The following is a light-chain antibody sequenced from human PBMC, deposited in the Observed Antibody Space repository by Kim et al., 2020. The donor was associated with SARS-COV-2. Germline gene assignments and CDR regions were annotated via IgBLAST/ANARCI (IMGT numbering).Light chain of an antibody. Sequence: LSPGESATLSCRASQSVNSRYLAWYQVKPGQAPRLLIFGASNWATGVPDRFSGSGSGTDFTLTISSLEPEDFAVYYCKQYGTLPYTFGQGTKLEI. CDR3: KQYGTLPYT. V-gene: IGKV3-20*01. CDR2: GAS. CDR1: QSVNSRY. J-gene: IGKJ2*01.